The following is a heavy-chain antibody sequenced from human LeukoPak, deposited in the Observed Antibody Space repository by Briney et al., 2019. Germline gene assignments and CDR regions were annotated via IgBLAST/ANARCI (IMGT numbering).Heavy chain of an antibody. CDR1: GFTFSSYS. J-gene: IGHJ4*02. CDR2: ISSSSSTI. Sequence: GGSLRLSCAASGFTFSSYSMNWVRQAPGKGLEWVSYISSSSSTIYYADSVKGRFTISRDNAKNSLYLQMNSLRAEDTALYYCAQTDSGGYWGPHDYWGQGTLVTVSS. V-gene: IGHV3-48*01. CDR3: AQTDSGGYWGPHDY. D-gene: IGHD3-22*01.